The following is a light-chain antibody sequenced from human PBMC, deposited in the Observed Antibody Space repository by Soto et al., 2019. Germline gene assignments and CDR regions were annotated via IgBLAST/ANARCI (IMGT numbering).Light chain of an antibody. CDR1: QTVSSN. CDR2: DAS. Sequence: EIVMTQSPDALSVSPGEGATLSCRASQTVSSNLAWYQQKPGQAPRLLIYDASTKATGIPARFSGSGSGTEFTLIISSLQSEDFAVYYCQQYSNWLTFRGGTKVEIK. J-gene: IGKJ4*01. CDR3: QQYSNWLT. V-gene: IGKV3-15*01.